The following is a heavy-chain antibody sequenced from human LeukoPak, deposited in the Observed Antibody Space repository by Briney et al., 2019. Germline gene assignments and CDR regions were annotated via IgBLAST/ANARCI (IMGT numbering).Heavy chain of an antibody. V-gene: IGHV1-2*02. J-gene: IGHJ4*02. CDR1: GYTFTGYY. D-gene: IGHD2-15*01. Sequence: GASVKVSCKASGYTFTGYYMHWVRQAPGQGPEWMGWINPNSGGTNYAQKFQGRVTMTRDTSISTAYMELSRLRSDDTAVYYCARGPLGYCSGGSCYYYWGQGTLVTVSS. CDR2: INPNSGGT. CDR3: ARGPLGYCSGGSCYYY.